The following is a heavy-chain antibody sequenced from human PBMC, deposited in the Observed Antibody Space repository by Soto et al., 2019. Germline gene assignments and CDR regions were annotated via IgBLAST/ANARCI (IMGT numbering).Heavy chain of an antibody. CDR2: ISAYNGNT. CDR3: GKDRGKDVYFGNWFDP. Sequence: GAPVTVPCRPFGYTFRSSDIIWVRQAPGQGLEWMGWISAYNGNTNYAQKLQGRVTMTTDTSTGTASMELTSLRSNDTPVYSWGKDRGKDVYFGNWFDPCGQGTLGTASS. D-gene: IGHD3-9*01. V-gene: IGHV1-18*04. J-gene: IGHJ5*02. CDR1: GYTFRSSD.